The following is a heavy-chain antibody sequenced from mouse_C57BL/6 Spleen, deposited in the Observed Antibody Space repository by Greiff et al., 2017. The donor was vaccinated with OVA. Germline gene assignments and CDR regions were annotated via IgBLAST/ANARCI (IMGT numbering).Heavy chain of an antibody. Sequence: QVQLQQSGAELVKPGASVKMSCKASGYTFTSYWITWVKQRPGQGLEWIGDIYPGSGSTNYNEKFKSKATLTVDTSSSTAYMQLSSLTSEDSAVYYCARRRRDYYGKDAMDYWGQGTSVTVSS. D-gene: IGHD1-1*01. J-gene: IGHJ4*01. CDR3: ARRRRDYYGKDAMDY. CDR1: GYTFTSYW. V-gene: IGHV1-55*01. CDR2: IYPGSGST.